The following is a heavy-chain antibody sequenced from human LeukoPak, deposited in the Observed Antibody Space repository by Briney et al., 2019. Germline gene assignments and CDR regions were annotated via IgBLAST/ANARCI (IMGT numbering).Heavy chain of an antibody. CDR2: IYYSGST. CDR3: ARAPYDFWSGYLQYFDY. CDR1: GGSISSSSYY. D-gene: IGHD3-3*01. J-gene: IGHJ4*02. V-gene: IGHV4-39*07. Sequence: PETLSLTCTVSGGSISSSSYYWGWIRQPPGKGLEWIGSIYYSGSTYYNPSLKSRVTISVDTSKNQFSLKLSSVTAADTAVYYCARAPYDFWSGYLQYFDYWGQGTLVTVSS.